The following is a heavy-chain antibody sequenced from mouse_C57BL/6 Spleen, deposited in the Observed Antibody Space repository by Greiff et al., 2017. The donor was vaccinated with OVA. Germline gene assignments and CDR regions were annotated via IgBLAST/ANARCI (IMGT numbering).Heavy chain of an antibody. Sequence: VQGVESGPELVKPGASVKISCKASGYAFSSSWMNWVKQRPGKGLEWIGRIYPGDGDTNYNGKFKGKATLTADKSSSTAYMQLSSLTSEDSAVYFCARDDYDVGFAYWGQGTLVTVSA. CDR3: ARDDYDVGFAY. D-gene: IGHD2-4*01. CDR1: GYAFSSSW. V-gene: IGHV1-82*01. CDR2: IYPGDGDT. J-gene: IGHJ3*01.